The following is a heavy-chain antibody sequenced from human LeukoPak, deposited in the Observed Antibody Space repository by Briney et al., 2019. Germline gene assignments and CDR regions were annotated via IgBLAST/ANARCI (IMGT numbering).Heavy chain of an antibody. CDR2: IYYSGST. D-gene: IGHD3-22*01. CDR3: ARRLTRYYYDSSGYDDAFDI. J-gene: IGHJ3*02. V-gene: IGHV4-39*07. CDR1: GGSISSSSYY. Sequence: SEALSLTCTVSGGSISSSSYYWGWIRQPPGKGLEWIGSIYYSGSTYYNPSLKSRVTISVDTSKNQFSLKLSSVTAADTAVYYCARRLTRYYYDSSGYDDAFDIWGQGTMVTVSS.